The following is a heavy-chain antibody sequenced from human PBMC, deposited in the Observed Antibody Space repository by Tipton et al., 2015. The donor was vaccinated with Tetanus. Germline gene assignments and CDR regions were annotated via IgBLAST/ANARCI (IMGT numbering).Heavy chain of an antibody. CDR2: IYYSGST. Sequence: TLSLTCAVSGVSLNTYYWSWIRQHPGKGLEWIGYIYYSGSTYYNPSLKSRVTISVDTSKNQFSLKLSSVTAADTAVYYCARVVGAAAGTKVDYWGQGTLVTVSS. CDR1: GVSLNTYY. D-gene: IGHD6-13*01. CDR3: ARVVGAAAGTKVDY. J-gene: IGHJ4*02. V-gene: IGHV4-31*11.